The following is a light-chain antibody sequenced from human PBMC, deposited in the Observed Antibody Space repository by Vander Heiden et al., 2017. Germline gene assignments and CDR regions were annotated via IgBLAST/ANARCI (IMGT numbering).Light chain of an antibody. CDR3: QQYNNWPPSWT. CDR1: RSISRN. Sequence: EIVMTQSPATLSVSPGARATLSCRASRSISRNLAWYQQKPGQAPRLLIYGASARATGVTDRFSGSGSGTEFTLTISSLQSVDSAVYYCQQYNNWPPSWTFGQGTKVEV. J-gene: IGKJ1*01. CDR2: GAS. V-gene: IGKV3-15*01.